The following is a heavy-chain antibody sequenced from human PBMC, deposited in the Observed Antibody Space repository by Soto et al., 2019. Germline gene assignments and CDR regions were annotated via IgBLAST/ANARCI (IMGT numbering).Heavy chain of an antibody. CDR2: IIPIFGTA. V-gene: IGHV1-69*13. J-gene: IGHJ4*02. CDR3: ASGYCGGDCYSRRPRFVY. Sequence: ASVKVSCKASGGTFSSYAISWVRQAPGQGLEWMGGIIPIFGTANYAQKFQGRVTITADESTSTAYMELSSLRSEDTAVYYCASGYCGGDCYSRRPRFVYWGQGTLVTVSS. CDR1: GGTFSSYA. D-gene: IGHD2-21*02.